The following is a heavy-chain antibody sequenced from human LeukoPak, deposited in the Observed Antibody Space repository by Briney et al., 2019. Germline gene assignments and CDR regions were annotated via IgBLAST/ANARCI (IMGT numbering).Heavy chain of an antibody. CDR1: GGSFSGYY. Sequence: SETLSLTCAVYGGSFSGYYWGWIRQPPGKVLEWIGSIYYSGSTYYNPSLTSRVTISVDTSKNQFSLKLSSVTAADTAVYYCARDLRAYYYGSGSYLGSDIWGQGTMVTVSS. D-gene: IGHD3-10*01. CDR2: IYYSGST. V-gene: IGHV4-34*01. J-gene: IGHJ3*02. CDR3: ARDLRAYYYGSGSYLGSDI.